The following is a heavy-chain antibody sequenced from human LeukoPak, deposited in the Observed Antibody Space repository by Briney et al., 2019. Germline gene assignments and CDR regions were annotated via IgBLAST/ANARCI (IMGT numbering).Heavy chain of an antibody. V-gene: IGHV4-59*08. CDR2: LYYSGST. D-gene: IGHD3-22*01. CDR1: GGSISRYY. Sequence: SEKLSLHCTFSGGSISRYYWSWIRQPPGKGLEWNGYLYYSGSTNYNPSLKSRVTISVDTSKKQFSLKLSSVTAADTAVYYCARPTADYDRAFDPWGQGTLVTVSS. J-gene: IGHJ5*02. CDR3: ARPTADYDRAFDP.